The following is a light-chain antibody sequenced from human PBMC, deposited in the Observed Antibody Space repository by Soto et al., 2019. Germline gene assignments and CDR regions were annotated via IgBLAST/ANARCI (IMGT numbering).Light chain of an antibody. CDR3: QQRASWPYT. Sequence: IVLTQSPDTLSFSPGQGPTLSCRARRAGGVSLVWYRQRPGQSPRLLIHDASNRATGISARFSGSGSGTDFTLTIGSLEPEESALYYCQQRASWPYTSGQGTKVDIK. CDR1: RAGGVS. CDR2: DAS. V-gene: IGKV3-11*01. J-gene: IGKJ2*01.